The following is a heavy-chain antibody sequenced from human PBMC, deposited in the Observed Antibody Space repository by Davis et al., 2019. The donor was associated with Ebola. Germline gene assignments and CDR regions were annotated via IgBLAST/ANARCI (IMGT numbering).Heavy chain of an antibody. CDR2: ISYDGSTE. Sequence: GESLKISCTASGFTFSDYGMHWVRQAPGKGLQWVTFISYDGSTEYYADSVEGRFTISRDNSKNTVYLEMNGLRPEDTAVYYCAKKNENYDFWSGSYIGGWFDPWGQGTLVTVSS. V-gene: IGHV3-30*02. J-gene: IGHJ5*02. CDR1: GFTFSDYG. D-gene: IGHD3-3*01. CDR3: AKKNENYDFWSGSYIGGWFDP.